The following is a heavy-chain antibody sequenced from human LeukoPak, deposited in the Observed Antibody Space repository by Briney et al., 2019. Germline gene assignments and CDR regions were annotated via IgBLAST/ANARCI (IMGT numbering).Heavy chain of an antibody. CDR3: AKTLGRSGQLFDY. Sequence: GGSLRLSCAASGFTFNNYAMSWVRQAPGKGLEWVAAISGNGGRTYYTDSVKGRFTISRDNPKDTLFLQMISLRGEDTAVYYCAKTLGRSGQLFDYWGQGALVTVSS. CDR1: GFTFNNYA. CDR2: ISGNGGRT. J-gene: IGHJ4*02. V-gene: IGHV3-23*01. D-gene: IGHD1-1*01.